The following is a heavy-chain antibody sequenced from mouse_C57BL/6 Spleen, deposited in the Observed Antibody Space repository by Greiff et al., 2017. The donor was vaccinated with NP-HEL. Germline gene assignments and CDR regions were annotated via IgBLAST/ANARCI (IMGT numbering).Heavy chain of an antibody. Sequence: VQLVESGAELVKPGASVKISCKASGYAFSSYWMNWVKQRPGKGLEWIGQIYPGDGDTNYNGKFKGKATLTADKSSSTAYMQLSSLTSEDSAVYFCAREGLGSSQPFWFAYWGQGTLVTVSA. CDR2: IYPGDGDT. D-gene: IGHD1-1*01. CDR3: AREGLGSSQPFWFAY. V-gene: IGHV1-80*01. CDR1: GYAFSSYW. J-gene: IGHJ3*01.